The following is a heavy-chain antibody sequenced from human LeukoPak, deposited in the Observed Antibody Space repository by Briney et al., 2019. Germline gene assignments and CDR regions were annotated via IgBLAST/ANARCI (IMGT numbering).Heavy chain of an antibody. CDR3: AKDKAPVALHY. CDR2: ISGVGGST. J-gene: IGHJ4*02. Sequence: GGSLRLSCAASALTPDDYAMHWGRQAPGEGLGWVSLISGVGGSTYYADSVKGPFTISRDNSKTTLYLQMSSLRTEDTALYCCAKDKAPVALHYWGQGTLVTVSS. CDR1: ALTPDDYA. V-gene: IGHV3-43*02.